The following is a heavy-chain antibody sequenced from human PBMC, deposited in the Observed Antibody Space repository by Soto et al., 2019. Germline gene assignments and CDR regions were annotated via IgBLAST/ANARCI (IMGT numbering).Heavy chain of an antibody. V-gene: IGHV3-73*01. CDR1: GFPFSGSI. CDR3: TRNLGAKYGFDV. CDR2: IRSKANGYAT. D-gene: IGHD1-26*01. J-gene: IGHJ6*02. Sequence: GGSLRLSCAASGFPFSGSIIHWVRQASGKGLEWVGRIRSKANGYATAYGGSVKGRFTITRDDSQNTAYLQMDSLKTEDTAVYYCTRNLGAKYGFDVWGQGTTVTVSS.